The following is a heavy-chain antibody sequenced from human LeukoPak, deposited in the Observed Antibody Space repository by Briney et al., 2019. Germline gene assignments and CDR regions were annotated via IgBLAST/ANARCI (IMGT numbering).Heavy chain of an antibody. CDR1: GFTFSNAW. Sequence: GGSLRLSCAASGFTFSNAWMSWVRQAPGKGLEWVGRIKSKTDGGTTDYAAPVKGRFTISRDDSKNTLYLQMNSLKTEDTAVYYCTTEGILTCYYIPTNFDYWGQGTLVTVSS. J-gene: IGHJ4*02. CDR3: TTEGILTCYYIPTNFDY. CDR2: IKSKTDGGTT. V-gene: IGHV3-15*01. D-gene: IGHD3-9*01.